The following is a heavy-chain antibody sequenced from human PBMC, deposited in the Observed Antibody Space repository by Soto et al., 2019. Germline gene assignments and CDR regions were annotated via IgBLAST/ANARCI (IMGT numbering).Heavy chain of an antibody. V-gene: IGHV4-39*01. J-gene: IGHJ6*02. CDR2: IYYSGSN. CDR1: GFAIGSRSYH. Sequence: SETLSLTCTVSGFAIGSRSYHWACIRQAPGKGLEWIGSIYYSGSNYYNPSLKSRVTISVDTSKNQFSLKLSSVTAADTAVYYCARHGVVGATGYYYYGMDVWGQGTTVT. D-gene: IGHD1-26*01. CDR3: ARHGVVGATGYYYYGMDV.